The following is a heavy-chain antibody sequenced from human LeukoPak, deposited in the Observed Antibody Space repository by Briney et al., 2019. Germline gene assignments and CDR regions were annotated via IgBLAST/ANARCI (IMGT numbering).Heavy chain of an antibody. D-gene: IGHD6-19*01. Sequence: PGGSLRLSCAASGFTFSSYAMSWVRQAPGKGLEWVSVISGSGGSTNYADSVKGQFTIPRDNSKNTLYLQMNSLRAEDTAVYYCASSAGALIDCWGQGTLVIVSS. V-gene: IGHV3-23*01. CDR1: GFTFSSYA. J-gene: IGHJ4*02. CDR2: ISGSGGST. CDR3: ASSAGALIDC.